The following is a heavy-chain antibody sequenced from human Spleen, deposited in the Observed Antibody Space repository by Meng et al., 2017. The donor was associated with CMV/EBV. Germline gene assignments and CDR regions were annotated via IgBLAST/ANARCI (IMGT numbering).Heavy chain of an antibody. V-gene: IGHV1-69*05. CDR2: IIPIFGTA. CDR3: AMPHSSSSPDLLDY. J-gene: IGHJ4*02. Sequence: SVKVSCKASGGTFSSYAISWVRQAPGQGLELMGEIIPIFGTANYAQKFQGRVTSTTDESTSTVYMELSSLRSQDTAVYYWAMPHSSSSPDLLDYWGQGTLVTVSS. D-gene: IGHD6-6*01. CDR1: GGTFSSYA.